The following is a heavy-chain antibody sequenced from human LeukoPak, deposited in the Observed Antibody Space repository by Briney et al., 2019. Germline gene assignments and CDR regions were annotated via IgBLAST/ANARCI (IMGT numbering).Heavy chain of an antibody. Sequence: PSETLSLTCTVSGGSISSSSYYWGWIRQPPGKGLEWIGSIYYSGSTYYNPSLKSRVTISVDTSKNQFSLKLSSVTAADTAVYYCARGDDCSSTSCRYYYYYMDVWGKGTTVTVSS. J-gene: IGHJ6*03. V-gene: IGHV4-39*07. CDR3: ARGDDCSSTSCRYYYYYMDV. D-gene: IGHD2-2*01. CDR2: IYYSGST. CDR1: GGSISSSSYY.